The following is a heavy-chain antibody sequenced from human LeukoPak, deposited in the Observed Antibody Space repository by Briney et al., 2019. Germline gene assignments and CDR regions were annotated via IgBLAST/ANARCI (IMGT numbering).Heavy chain of an antibody. J-gene: IGHJ5*02. CDR1: GGSISSSSYY. D-gene: IGHD2-15*01. CDR2: IYYSGST. Sequence: SETLSLTCTVSGGSISSSSYYWGWIRQPPGKGLEWIGSIYYSGSTYYNPSLKSRVTISVDTSKNQFSLKLSSVTAADTAVYYCARDPIGYCSGGSCRTYNWFDPWGQGALVTVSS. CDR3: ARDPIGYCSGGSCRTYNWFDP. V-gene: IGHV4-39*07.